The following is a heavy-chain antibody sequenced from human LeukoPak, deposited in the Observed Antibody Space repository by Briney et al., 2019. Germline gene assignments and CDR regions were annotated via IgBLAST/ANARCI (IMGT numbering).Heavy chain of an antibody. V-gene: IGHV3-9*01. CDR3: ARRSGSFRDAFDI. CDR1: GFMFNDYA. CDR2: ISWNSGNM. Sequence: PGRSLRLSCAPSGFMFNDYALHWVRQAPGKGLEWVSSISWNSGNMYYVDSVKGRFTISRDNSKNTLCLQMNSLRAEDTAVYYCARRSGSFRDAFDIWGQGTMVTVSS. J-gene: IGHJ3*02. D-gene: IGHD1-26*01.